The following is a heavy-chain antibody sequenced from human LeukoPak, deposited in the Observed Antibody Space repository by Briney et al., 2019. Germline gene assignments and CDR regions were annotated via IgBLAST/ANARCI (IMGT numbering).Heavy chain of an antibody. CDR1: GGSVSSGSYY. J-gene: IGHJ6*02. D-gene: IGHD2-15*01. CDR3: ARDCSGGSCSLTPYYYYGMDV. CDR2: IYYSGST. Sequence: SETLSLTCTVSGGSVSSGSYYWSWIRQPPGKGLEWIGYIYYSGSTNYNPSLKSRVTISVDTSKNQFSLKLSSVTAADTAVYYCARDCSGGSCSLTPYYYYGMDVWGQGTTVTVSS. V-gene: IGHV4-61*01.